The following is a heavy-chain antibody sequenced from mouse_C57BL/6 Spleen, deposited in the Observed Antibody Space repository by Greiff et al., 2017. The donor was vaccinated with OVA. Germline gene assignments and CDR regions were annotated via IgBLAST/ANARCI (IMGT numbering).Heavy chain of an antibody. V-gene: IGHV1-76*01. D-gene: IGHD1-1*01. CDR1: GYTFTDYY. Sequence: QVQLKESGAELVRPGASVKLSCKASGYTFTDYYINWVKQRPGQGLEWIARIYPGSGNTYYNEKFKGKATLTAEKSSSTAYMQLSSLTSEDSAVYFCARSGYYGSSDGFAYWGQGTLVTASA. CDR3: ARSGYYGSSDGFAY. J-gene: IGHJ3*01. CDR2: IYPGSGNT.